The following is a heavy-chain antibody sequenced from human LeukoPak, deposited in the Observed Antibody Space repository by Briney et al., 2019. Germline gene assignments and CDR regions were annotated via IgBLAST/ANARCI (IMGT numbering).Heavy chain of an antibody. CDR3: ARARGYDPTYYYYYGMDV. D-gene: IGHD5-12*01. CDR2: IIPIFGTA. Sequence: ASVKASCKASGGTFSSYAISWVRQAPGQGLEWMGGIIPIFGTANYAQKFQGRVTITADESTSTAYMELSSLRSEDTAVYYCARARGYDPTYYYYYGMDVWGQGTTVTVSS. J-gene: IGHJ6*02. CDR1: GGTFSSYA. V-gene: IGHV1-69*13.